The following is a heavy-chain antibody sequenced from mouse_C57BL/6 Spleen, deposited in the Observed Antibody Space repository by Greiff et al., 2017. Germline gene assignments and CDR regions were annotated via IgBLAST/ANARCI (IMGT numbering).Heavy chain of an antibody. CDR3: ARRGGKAMDY. CDR2: ISNGGGST. V-gene: IGHV5-12*01. CDR1: GFTFSDYY. D-gene: IGHD1-1*02. J-gene: IGHJ4*01. Sequence: EVQGVESGGGLVQPGGSLKLSCAASGFTFSDYYMYWVRQTPEKRLEWVAYISNGGGSTYYPDTVKGRFTISRDNAKNTLYLQMSRLKSEDTAMYYCARRGGKAMDYWGQGTSVTVSS.